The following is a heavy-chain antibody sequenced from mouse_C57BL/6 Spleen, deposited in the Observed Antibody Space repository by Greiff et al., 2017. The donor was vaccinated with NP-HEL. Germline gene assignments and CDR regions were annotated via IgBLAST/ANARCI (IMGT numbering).Heavy chain of an antibody. V-gene: IGHV1-15*01. J-gene: IGHJ4*01. CDR2: IDPETGGT. Sequence: VQLHQSGAELVRPGASVTLSCKASGYTFTDYEMHWVKQTPVHGLEWIGAIDPETGGTAYNQKFKGKAILTADKSSSTAYMELRSLTSEDAAVYYCTRSVSLGFYAMDYWGQGTSVTVSS. CDR3: TRSVSLGFYAMDY. D-gene: IGHD1-1*01. CDR1: GYTFTDYE.